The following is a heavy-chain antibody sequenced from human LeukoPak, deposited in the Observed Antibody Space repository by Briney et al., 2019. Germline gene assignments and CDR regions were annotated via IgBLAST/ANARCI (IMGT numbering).Heavy chain of an antibody. D-gene: IGHD4-17*01. CDR2: ISAYNGNT. J-gene: IGHJ5*02. CDR1: GYTFTSYG. Sequence: GASVKVSCKASGYTFTSYGISWVRQAPGQGLESMRWISAYNGNTNYAQKLQGRVTMTTDTSTSTAYMELRSLRSDDTAVYYCARSTVTKGNWFDPWGQGTLVTVSS. CDR3: ARSTVTKGNWFDP. V-gene: IGHV1-18*01.